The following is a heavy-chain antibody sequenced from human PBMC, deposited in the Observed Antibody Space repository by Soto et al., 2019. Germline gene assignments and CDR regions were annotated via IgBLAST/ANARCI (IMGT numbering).Heavy chain of an antibody. V-gene: IGHV1-46*01. CDR3: ARSLGETTSLFDY. CDR1: GYIFIHCF. CDR2: INPSSGTT. Sequence: QVQLVQSGAEMKQPGASVKLSCQASGYIFIHCFMHWVRQAPVQGLEWMGGINPSSGTTTYAQKFQSRVTVTRDTSTSTVYMELSSLGSGDTAMYYCARSLGETTSLFDYWGQGSLVTVSA. J-gene: IGHJ4*02. D-gene: IGHD1-26*01.